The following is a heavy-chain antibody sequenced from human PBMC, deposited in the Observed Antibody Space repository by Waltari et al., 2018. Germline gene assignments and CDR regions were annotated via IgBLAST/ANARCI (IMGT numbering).Heavy chain of an antibody. Sequence: EVQLVQSGAEVKKPGESLKISWKGSGNSFSSSWIHWVRQMPGKGLEWMGSIFPADSDTRYSPSLQGQVTISADKSISTAYLRWSSLKASDTAMYYCARRHHESGGYWVYFDYWGQGTLVTVSS. CDR2: IFPADSDT. V-gene: IGHV5-51*01. CDR3: ARRHHESGGYWVYFDY. J-gene: IGHJ4*02. CDR1: GNSFSSSW. D-gene: IGHD3-22*01.